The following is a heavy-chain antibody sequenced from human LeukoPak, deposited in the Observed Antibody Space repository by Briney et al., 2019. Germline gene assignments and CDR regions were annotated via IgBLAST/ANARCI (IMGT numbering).Heavy chain of an antibody. Sequence: GGSLRLSCAASGFTFSDHYMDWVRQAPGKGLEWVGRTRNKANSYTTEYAASVKGRFTISRDDSKNSLYLQTNSLKTEDTAVYYCAKTTPYYDILTGYYNVMGFSNWGQGTLVTVSS. CDR3: AKTTPYYDILTGYYNVMGFSN. CDR2: TRNKANSYTT. CDR1: GFTFSDHY. J-gene: IGHJ4*02. D-gene: IGHD3-9*01. V-gene: IGHV3-72*01.